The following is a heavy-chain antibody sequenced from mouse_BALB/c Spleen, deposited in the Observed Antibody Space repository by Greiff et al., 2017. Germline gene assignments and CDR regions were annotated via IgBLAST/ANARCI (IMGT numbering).Heavy chain of an antibody. D-gene: IGHD2-2*01. V-gene: IGHV1S135*01. Sequence: EVQLQQSGPELVKPGASVTLSCTASGYSFTGYNMYWVKQSYRKSLEWIGNIEPYYGGTSYNQKFKGEATLTVDKSSSTAYMQLRSLASEDSAVYYSAGGGYGPFAYGGQGTLVTVSA. CDR2: IEPYYGGT. J-gene: IGHJ3*01. CDR1: GYSFTGYN. CDR3: AGGGYGPFAY.